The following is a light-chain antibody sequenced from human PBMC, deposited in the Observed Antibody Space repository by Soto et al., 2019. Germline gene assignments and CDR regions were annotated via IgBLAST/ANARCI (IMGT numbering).Light chain of an antibody. CDR2: KAS. Sequence: IQMPQSPLTLSAAVGDRVAITCRASQSISSWLAWYQQKPGKAPKLLIYKASTLKSGVPSRFSGSGSGTEFTLTISSLQPDDFATYYCQHYNSYSEAFGQGTKVEI. CDR3: QHYNSYSEA. J-gene: IGKJ1*01. CDR1: QSISSW. V-gene: IGKV1-5*03.